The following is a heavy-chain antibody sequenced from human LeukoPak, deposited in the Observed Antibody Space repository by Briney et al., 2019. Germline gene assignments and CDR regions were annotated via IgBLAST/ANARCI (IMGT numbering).Heavy chain of an antibody. J-gene: IGHJ6*02. Sequence: GGSLRLSCAVSGFTFSNAWMSWVRQAPGMGLEIVGRIKSKTDGGTTDYAEPVKGRFTNSRYDSENTRYLQMNSPKTEDTAVYYCATAGDYVYYDGMDVWGQGTTVTVSS. D-gene: IGHD4-17*01. V-gene: IGHV3-15*01. CDR3: ATAGDYVYYDGMDV. CDR2: IKSKTDGGTT. CDR1: GFTFSNAW.